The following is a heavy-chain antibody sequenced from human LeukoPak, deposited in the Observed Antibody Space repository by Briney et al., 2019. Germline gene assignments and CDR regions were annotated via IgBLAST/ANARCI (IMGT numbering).Heavy chain of an antibody. V-gene: IGHV3-74*01. CDR2: INAYGSST. J-gene: IGHJ6*03. D-gene: IGHD2/OR15-2a*01. CDR3: ASQQSFHYYYMDV. Sequence: GGSLRLSCAASGFTFNTYWMHWVRQAPGKGLVWVSSINAYGSSTSYADSMKGRFTISRDNAKNTLYLQMNSLRAEDTAVYYCASQQSFHYYYMDVWGKGTTVTVSS. CDR1: GFTFNTYW.